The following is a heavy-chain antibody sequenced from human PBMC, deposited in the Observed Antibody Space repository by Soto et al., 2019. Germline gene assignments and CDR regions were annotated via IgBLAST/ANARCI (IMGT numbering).Heavy chain of an antibody. CDR2: FDPEDGET. Sequence: GASVKVSCKVSGYTLTELSMHWVRQAPGKGLELMGGFDPEDGETIYAQKFQGRVTMTEDTSTDTAYMGLSSLRSEDTAVYYCATGDSSIRPEDYYYYYGMGVWGQGTTVTVSS. CDR3: ATGDSSIRPEDYYYYYGMGV. D-gene: IGHD6-13*01. CDR1: GYTLTELS. J-gene: IGHJ6*02. V-gene: IGHV1-24*01.